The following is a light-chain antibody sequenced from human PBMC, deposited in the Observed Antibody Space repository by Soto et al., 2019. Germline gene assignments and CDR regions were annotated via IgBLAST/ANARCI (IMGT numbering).Light chain of an antibody. J-gene: IGKJ1*01. CDR3: QKYNSAPVT. Sequence: EIVMTQSPATLSVSPGERATLSCRASQSVSSNLAWYQQKPGQAPRVLIYGASTRATGIPARFSGSGAGTEFTLTISSLEPEDVATYYCQKYNSAPVTFGQGTKVDIK. V-gene: IGKV3-15*01. CDR2: GAS. CDR1: QSVSSN.